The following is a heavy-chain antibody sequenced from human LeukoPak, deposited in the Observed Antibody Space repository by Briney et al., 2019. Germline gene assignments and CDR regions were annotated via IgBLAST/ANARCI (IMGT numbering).Heavy chain of an antibody. CDR1: GYTFTSYG. Sequence: GASVKVSCKASGYTFTSYGISWVRQAPGQGLEWTGWISAYNGNTNYAQKLQGRVTMTTDTSTSTAYMELRSLRSDDTAVYYCARDPYIGPDYYDEYWFDPWGQGTLVTVSS. J-gene: IGHJ5*02. D-gene: IGHD3-22*01. CDR3: ARDPYIGPDYYDEYWFDP. V-gene: IGHV1-18*01. CDR2: ISAYNGNT.